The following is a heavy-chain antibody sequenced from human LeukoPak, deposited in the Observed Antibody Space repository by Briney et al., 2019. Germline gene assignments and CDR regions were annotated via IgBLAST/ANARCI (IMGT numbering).Heavy chain of an antibody. CDR2: IYHSGST. D-gene: IGHD3-22*01. J-gene: IGHJ4*02. CDR1: GGSISSSNW. Sequence: SETLSLTCAVSGGSISSSNWWSWVRQPPGKGLEWIGEIYHSGSTNYNPSLKSRVTISVDKSKNQFSLKLSSVTAADTAVYYCARGSGPLSYYYDSSGSGFDYWGQGTLVTVSS. CDR3: ARGSGPLSYYYDSSGSGFDY. V-gene: IGHV4-4*02.